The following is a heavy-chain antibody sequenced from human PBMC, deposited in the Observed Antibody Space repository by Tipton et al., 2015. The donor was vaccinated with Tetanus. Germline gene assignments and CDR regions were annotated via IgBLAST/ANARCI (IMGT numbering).Heavy chain of an antibody. J-gene: IGHJ5*01. Sequence: SLRLSCAASGFIFRNYLMYWVRQAPGKGLEWVADVSYDGNSKNYADSVKGRCSISRDNSQNTVYLQMNSLRAVDTAVYFCAKGAQHAASGAYNWFESWGEGTLVTASS. V-gene: IGHV3-30*18. CDR3: AKGAQHAASGAYNWFES. D-gene: IGHD1-26*01. CDR1: GFIFRNYL. CDR2: VSYDGNSK.